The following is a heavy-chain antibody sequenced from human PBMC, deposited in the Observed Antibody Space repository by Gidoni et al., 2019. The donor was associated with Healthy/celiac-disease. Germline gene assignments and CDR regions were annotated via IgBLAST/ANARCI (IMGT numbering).Heavy chain of an antibody. CDR3: ARGGLHTYYDFWGGDYPLDY. D-gene: IGHD3-3*01. CDR2: INTDGSST. Sequence: EVQLVESGGGLVQPGGSLRLSCAASGFTFSSYWMHWVRQAPGKGLVWVSRINTDGSSTRYADSVKGRFTISRDNAKNTLYLQMNSLRAEDTAVYYCARGGLHTYYDFWGGDYPLDYWGQGTLVTVSS. V-gene: IGHV3-74*01. J-gene: IGHJ4*02. CDR1: GFTFSSYW.